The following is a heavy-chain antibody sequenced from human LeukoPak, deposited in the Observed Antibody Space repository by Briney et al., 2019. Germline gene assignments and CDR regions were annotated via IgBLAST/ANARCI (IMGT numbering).Heavy chain of an antibody. D-gene: IGHD3-10*01. CDR2: ISSSSSYI. V-gene: IGHV3-21*01. Sequence: GGSLRLSCAASGFTFSSYGMSWVRQAPGKGLEWVSSISSSSSYIYYADSVKGRFTIFRDNAKNSLYLQMNSLRAEDTAVYYCARAVRGVISYYMDVWGKGTTVTVSS. CDR3: ARAVRGVISYYMDV. CDR1: GFTFSSYG. J-gene: IGHJ6*03.